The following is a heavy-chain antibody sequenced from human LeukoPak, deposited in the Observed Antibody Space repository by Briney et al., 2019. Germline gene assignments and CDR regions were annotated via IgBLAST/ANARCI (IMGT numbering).Heavy chain of an antibody. CDR3: ARDGRMATTDTEQFDY. V-gene: IGHV3-7*01. Sequence: GGSLRLSCAASGFTFSSYWMSWVRQAPGKGLEWVANIKQDGSEKSYVDSVKGRFTISRDNAKNSLYLQMNSLRAEDTAVYYCARDGRMATTDTEQFDYWGQGTLVTVSS. CDR2: IKQDGSEK. D-gene: IGHD5-24*01. J-gene: IGHJ4*02. CDR1: GFTFSSYW.